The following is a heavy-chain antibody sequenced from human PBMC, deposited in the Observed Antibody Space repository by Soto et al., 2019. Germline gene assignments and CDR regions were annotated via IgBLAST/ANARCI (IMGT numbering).Heavy chain of an antibody. CDR3: GRDSGDYHDDSMRPYNALHE. V-gene: IGHV1-46*03. Sequence: QVQLVQSGAEVRKPGASVKVSCKTSGYSFTDHYIQWVRQAPGQGLEWMGMINPRGGGTTFTQRFQGGVAMTRDTSTSTVYMRLSSLRPENTAMYYCGRDSGDYHDDSMRPYNALHELGQGELVTVSS. CDR2: INPRGGGT. CDR1: GYSFTDHY. D-gene: IGHD3-22*01. J-gene: IGHJ3*01.